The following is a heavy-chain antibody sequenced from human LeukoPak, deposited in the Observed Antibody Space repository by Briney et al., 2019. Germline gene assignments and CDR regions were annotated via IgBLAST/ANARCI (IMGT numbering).Heavy chain of an antibody. CDR1: GFTFDDYA. D-gene: IGHD6-19*01. V-gene: IGHV4-59*01. Sequence: GSLRLSCAASGFTFDDYAMHWIRQPPGKGLEWIGDIYYSGSTNYNPSLKSRVTISVDTSKNQFSLKLSSVTAADTAVYYCVRDVAEQWLNYYYSYMDVWGKGTTVTVSS. CDR2: IYYSGST. CDR3: VRDVAEQWLNYYYSYMDV. J-gene: IGHJ6*03.